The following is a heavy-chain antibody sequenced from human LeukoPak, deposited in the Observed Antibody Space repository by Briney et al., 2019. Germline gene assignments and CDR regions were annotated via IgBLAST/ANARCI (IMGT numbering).Heavy chain of an antibody. CDR1: GGSISSGGYY. CDR3: ARGIALFDFWSGYSGYFDY. Sequence: PSQTLSLTCAVSGGSISSGGYYWSWIRQPPGKGLEWIGEINHSGSTNYNPSLKSRVTISVDTSKNQFSLKLSSVTAADTAVYYCARGIALFDFWSGYSGYFDYWGQGTLVTVSS. J-gene: IGHJ4*02. D-gene: IGHD3-3*01. V-gene: IGHV4-30-2*01. CDR2: INHSGST.